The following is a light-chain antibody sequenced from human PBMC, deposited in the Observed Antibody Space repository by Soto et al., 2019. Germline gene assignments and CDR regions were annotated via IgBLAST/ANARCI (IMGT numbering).Light chain of an antibody. CDR3: QVWDGRSFQGV. CDR1: SIGSKS. V-gene: IGLV3-21*02. J-gene: IGLJ1*01. Sequence: SYDLTQPPSVSVAPGQTASIACGGDSIGSKSVNWYQQRPGQAPVVVVYDDTDRPTGIPERFSGSNSGNTATLTITRVEAGDEADYYCQVWDGRSFQGVFGPGTKVT. CDR2: DDT.